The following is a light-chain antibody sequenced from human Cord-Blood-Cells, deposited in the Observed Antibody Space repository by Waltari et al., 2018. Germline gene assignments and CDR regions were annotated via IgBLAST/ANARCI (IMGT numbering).Light chain of an antibody. Sequence: SYELTQPPSVSVSPGQTARITCSGDALPKQYAYWYQQKPGQAPVLVIYKDSERHSGIPERFSGSSSGTTVTLTISGVQAEDEADYDCQSADSSGTYWVFGGGTKLTVL. CDR1: ALPKQY. J-gene: IGLJ3*02. V-gene: IGLV3-25*03. CDR3: QSADSSGTYWV. CDR2: KDS.